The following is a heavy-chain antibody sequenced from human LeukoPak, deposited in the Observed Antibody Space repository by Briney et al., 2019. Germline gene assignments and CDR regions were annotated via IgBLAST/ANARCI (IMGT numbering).Heavy chain of an antibody. J-gene: IGHJ4*02. D-gene: IGHD5-18*01. CDR2: INHSGST. CDR1: GGSFSGYY. V-gene: IGHV4-34*01. Sequence: SETPSLTCAVYGGSFSGYYWSWIRQPPGKGLEWIGEINHSGSTNYNPSLKSRVTISVDTSKNQFSLKLSSVTAADTAVYYCARPTSSYGYSYWGQGTLVTVSS. CDR3: ARPTSSYGYSY.